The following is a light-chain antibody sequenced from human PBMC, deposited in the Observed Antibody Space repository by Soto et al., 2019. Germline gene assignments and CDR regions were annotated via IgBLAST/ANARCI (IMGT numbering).Light chain of an antibody. J-gene: IGLJ2*01. CDR1: SSNIGAGYD. CDR3: QSYDSSLSVV. Sequence: QSVLTQPPSVSGAPGQRVTISCTGSSSNIGAGYDVNWYQQLPGTSPKLLIYSNNYRPSGVPDRFSGSKSDTSASLTITGLQAEDEADFYCQSYDSSLSVVFGGGTKLTVL. V-gene: IGLV1-40*01. CDR2: SNN.